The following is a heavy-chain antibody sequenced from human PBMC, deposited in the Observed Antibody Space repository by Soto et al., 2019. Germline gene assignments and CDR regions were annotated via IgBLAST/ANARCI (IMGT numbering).Heavy chain of an antibody. CDR1: GGSISSYY. CDR3: ARRYGANFDY. Sequence: QVQLQESGPGLVKPSETLSLTCTVSGGSISSYYWSWIRQPPGKGLEWIGYIYYSGSTNYNPSLTRRVTISVDTSKNQFSLKLSSVTAADTAVYYCARRYGANFDYWGQGTLVTVSS. D-gene: IGHD4-17*01. J-gene: IGHJ4*02. V-gene: IGHV4-59*08. CDR2: IYYSGST.